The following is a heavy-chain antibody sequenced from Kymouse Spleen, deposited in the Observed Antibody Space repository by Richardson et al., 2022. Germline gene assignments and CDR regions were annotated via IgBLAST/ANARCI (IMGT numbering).Heavy chain of an antibody. Sequence: EVQLVESGGGLVQPGGSLKLSCAASGFTFSGSAMHWVRQASGKGLEWVGRIRSKANSYATAYAASVKGRFTISRDDSKNTAYLQMNSLKTEDTAVYYCTIFGVVNGYYYYGMDVWGQGTTVTVSS. CDR3: TIFGVVNGYYYYGMDV. CDR2: IRSKANSYAT. V-gene: IGHV3-73*02. J-gene: IGHJ6*02. CDR1: GFTFSGSA. D-gene: IGHD3-3*01.